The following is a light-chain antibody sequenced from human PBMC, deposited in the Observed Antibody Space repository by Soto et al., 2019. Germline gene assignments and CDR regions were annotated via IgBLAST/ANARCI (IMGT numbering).Light chain of an antibody. V-gene: IGKV1-39*01. CDR2: SAS. CDR1: QNIKNY. CDR3: QQRSNWPIT. Sequence: IQMTQSPSSLSASVGDRVTITCRASQNIKNYLNWYQQKPGKAPKLLIYSASSLQSGVPSRFSGSGSVTDFTLTISSLEPEDFAVYYCQQRSNWPITFGQGTRLEIK. J-gene: IGKJ5*01.